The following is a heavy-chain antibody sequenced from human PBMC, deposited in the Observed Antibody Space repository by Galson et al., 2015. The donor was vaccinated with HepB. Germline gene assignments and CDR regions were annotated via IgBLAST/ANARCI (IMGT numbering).Heavy chain of an antibody. Sequence: SLRLSCAASGFTFSGSAIHWVRQASGKGPEWVGRIGSASYNYANAYAASGKGRVTLSRDDSKNTAFLQMNSLRTEDSAVYYCVRMGDLSGYSSCWGQGTLVTVSS. V-gene: IGHV3-73*01. J-gene: IGHJ4*02. D-gene: IGHD3-22*01. CDR3: VRMGDLSGYSSC. CDR1: GFTFSGSA. CDR2: IGSASYNYAN.